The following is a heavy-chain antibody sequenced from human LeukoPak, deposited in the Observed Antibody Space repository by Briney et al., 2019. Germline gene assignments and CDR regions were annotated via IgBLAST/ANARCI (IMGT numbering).Heavy chain of an antibody. D-gene: IGHD6-19*01. CDR2: ISSSGGTT. Sequence: GGSLRLSCAASGFTFSSYAMNWVRQAPGRGLEWVSVISSSGGTTYYSDSVKGRFIISRDNSKNTLYLQMNSLRAEDTAVYYCAKAGIAVPATPEYCGQGTQVTVSS. J-gene: IGHJ4*02. V-gene: IGHV3-23*01. CDR1: GFTFSSYA. CDR3: AKAGIAVPATPEY.